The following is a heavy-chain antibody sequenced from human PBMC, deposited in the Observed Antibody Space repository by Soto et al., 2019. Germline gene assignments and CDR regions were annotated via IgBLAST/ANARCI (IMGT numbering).Heavy chain of an antibody. V-gene: IGHV1-18*01. CDR2: ISAYNGNT. CDR3: ARNDGVVVVDAFDI. J-gene: IGHJ3*02. CDR1: GYTFTSYG. Sequence: ASVKVSCKASGYTFTSYGISWVRQAPGQGLEWMGWISAYNGNTNYAQKLQDRVTMTTDTSTSTAYMELRSLRSDDTAVYYCARNDGVVVVDAFDIWGQGTMVTVSS. D-gene: IGHD3-22*01.